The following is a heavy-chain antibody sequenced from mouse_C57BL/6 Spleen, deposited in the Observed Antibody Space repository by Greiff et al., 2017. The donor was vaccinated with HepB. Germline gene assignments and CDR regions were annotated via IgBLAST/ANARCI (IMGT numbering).Heavy chain of an antibody. J-gene: IGHJ4*01. D-gene: IGHD2-4*01. Sequence: QVHVKQPGAELVKPGASVKLSCKASGYTFTSYWMHWVKQRPGQGLEWIGMIHPNSGSTNYNEKFKSKATLTVDKSSSTAYMQLSSLTSEDSAVYYCARYYDYDRYAMDYWGQGTSVTVSS. CDR2: IHPNSGST. CDR3: ARYYDYDRYAMDY. CDR1: GYTFTSYW. V-gene: IGHV1-64*01.